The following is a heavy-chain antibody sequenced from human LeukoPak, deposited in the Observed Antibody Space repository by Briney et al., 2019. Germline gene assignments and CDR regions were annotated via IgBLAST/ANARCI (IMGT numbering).Heavy chain of an antibody. J-gene: IGHJ5*02. CDR1: GGSFSGYY. D-gene: IGHD2-21*02. CDR2: INHSGST. V-gene: IGHV4-34*01. CDR3: ARRAYCGGGCYYNWFDP. Sequence: SETLSLTCAVYGGSFSGYYWSWIRQPPGKGLEWIGEINHSGSTNYNPSLKSRVTISVDTSKNQFSLKLSSVTDADTAVYYCARRAYCGGGCYYNWFDPWGQGTLVTVSS.